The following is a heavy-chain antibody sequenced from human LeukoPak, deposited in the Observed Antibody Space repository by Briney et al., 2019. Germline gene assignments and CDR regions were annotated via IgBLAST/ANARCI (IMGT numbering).Heavy chain of an antibody. J-gene: IGHJ4*02. Sequence: PGGSLRLSCAASGFAFNGHGMYWVRQAPAKGREWVSYISSSSSNRYSADFVKGRFSISRDNAKNSVYLQMNSLRDEDTAVYYCVSQYCSGGSCFSHWGQGTLVTVSS. D-gene: IGHD2-15*01. CDR3: VSQYCSGGSCFSH. CDR1: GFAFNGHG. V-gene: IGHV3-48*02. CDR2: ISSSSSNR.